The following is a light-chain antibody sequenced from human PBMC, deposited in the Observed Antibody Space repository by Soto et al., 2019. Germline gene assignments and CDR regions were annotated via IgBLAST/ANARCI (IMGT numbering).Light chain of an antibody. V-gene: IGKV1-5*01. CDR3: QQYNTHSPTWT. J-gene: IGKJ1*01. CDR2: DAS. CDR1: PTISNW. Sequence: IQMTQSPSTLCASLGVIVIITCRPSPTISNWLAWYQQKPGKAPKLLIYDASSLESGVPSRFSGSGSGTEFTLTISTLQREDFATYYCQQYNTHSPTWTFGQGTKVDIK.